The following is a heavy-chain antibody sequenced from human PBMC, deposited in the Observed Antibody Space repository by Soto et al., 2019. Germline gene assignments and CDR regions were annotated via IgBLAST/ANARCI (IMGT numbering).Heavy chain of an antibody. D-gene: IGHD5-18*01. Sequence: PGGSLRLSCVASGFTFSDYAMTWVRQAPGKGLEWVANIHGDGGKIYYVDSVKGRFTISRDNAKRSLYLQMNSLRAEDTAVYYCARDFYGGYTYGPGDYWGQGALVTVSS. V-gene: IGHV3-7*01. CDR1: GFTFSDYA. CDR2: IHGDGGKI. J-gene: IGHJ4*02. CDR3: ARDFYGGYTYGPGDY.